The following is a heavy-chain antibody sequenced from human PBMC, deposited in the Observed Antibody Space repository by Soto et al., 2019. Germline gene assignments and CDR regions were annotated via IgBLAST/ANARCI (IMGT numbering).Heavy chain of an antibody. CDR1: GFTFSSYA. J-gene: IGHJ6*02. Sequence: QVQLVESGGGVVQPGRSLRLSCAASGFTFSSYAMHWVRQAPGKGLEWVAVISYDGSNKYYADSVKGRFTISRDNSKNTLYLQMNSVRAEDTAVYYCARERYSGYDSYYYGMDVWGQGTTVTVSS. D-gene: IGHD5-12*01. V-gene: IGHV3-30-3*01. CDR2: ISYDGSNK. CDR3: ARERYSGYDSYYYGMDV.